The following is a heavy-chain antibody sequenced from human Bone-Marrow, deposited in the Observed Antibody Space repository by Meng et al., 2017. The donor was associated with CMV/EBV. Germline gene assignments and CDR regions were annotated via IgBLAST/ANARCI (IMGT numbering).Heavy chain of an antibody. J-gene: IGHJ5*02. D-gene: IGHD3-22*01. Sequence: SVKVSCKASGGTFSSYAISWVRQAPGQGLEWMGGIIPILGIANYAQKFQGRVTITADKSTSTAYMELSSLRSEDTAVYYCAREDYHDSSGFSPGRFDPWGQGTLVTVAS. CDR2: IIPILGIA. CDR1: GGTFSSYA. CDR3: AREDYHDSSGFSPGRFDP. V-gene: IGHV1-69*10.